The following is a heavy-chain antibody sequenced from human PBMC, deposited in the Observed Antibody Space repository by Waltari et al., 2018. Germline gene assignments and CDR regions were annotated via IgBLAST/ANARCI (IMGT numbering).Heavy chain of an antibody. Sequence: EAQLLESGGGLAQPGGSLRLSCAASGFSFSTYVMTWVRQAPGKGLEGVASISGRGGTHYADSVEGRFTVSRDNSKNTLYLQMNSLGDEDTAVYYCARDHKVYSAFDIWGQGTMVTVSS. CDR1: GFSFSTYV. CDR2: ISGRGGT. CDR3: ARDHKVYSAFDI. D-gene: IGHD2-21*01. V-gene: IGHV3-23*01. J-gene: IGHJ3*02.